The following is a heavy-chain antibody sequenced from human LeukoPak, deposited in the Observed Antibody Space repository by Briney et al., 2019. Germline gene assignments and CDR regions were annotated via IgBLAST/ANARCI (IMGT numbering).Heavy chain of an antibody. D-gene: IGHD2-8*01. CDR1: GTSITSYY. CDR3: AKWASDKRAFDL. J-gene: IGHJ4*02. CDR2: GHYSGNT. V-gene: IGHV4-59*08. Sequence: SETLSLTCTVSGTSITSYYWNWIRQAPGQGPEWIGYGHYSGNTKYNPPLKSRVTISVDTSKNQFSLRLSSVTAADTAVYFCAKWASDKRAFDLWGQGTLCSVSS.